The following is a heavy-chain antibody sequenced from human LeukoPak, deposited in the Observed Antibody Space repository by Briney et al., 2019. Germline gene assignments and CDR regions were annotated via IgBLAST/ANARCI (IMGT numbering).Heavy chain of an antibody. Sequence: GGSLRLSCTASGFTFRSYGMSWVRQAPGKGLEWVSAISGSGGATYYADAVKGRLTIFRDNSKNTLYLQMNSLRGDDTAVYYCARGGSGWGQGTLVTVSS. D-gene: IGHD3-3*01. CDR1: GFTFRSYG. CDR2: ISGSGGAT. J-gene: IGHJ4*02. CDR3: ARGGSG. V-gene: IGHV3-23*01.